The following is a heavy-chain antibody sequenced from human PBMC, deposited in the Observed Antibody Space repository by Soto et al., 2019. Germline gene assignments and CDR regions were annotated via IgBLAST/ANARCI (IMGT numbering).Heavy chain of an antibody. CDR3: ASRKSSPYFDY. CDR2: IYYSGST. J-gene: IGHJ4*02. Sequence: SETLSLTCTVSGGSVSSGSYYWSWIRQPPGKGLEWIGYIYYSGSTYYNPSLKSRVTISVDTSKNQFSLKLSSVTAADTAVYYCASRKSSPYFDYGGQGTLVTVS. CDR1: GGSVSSGSYY. D-gene: IGHD3-10*01. V-gene: IGHV4-61*01.